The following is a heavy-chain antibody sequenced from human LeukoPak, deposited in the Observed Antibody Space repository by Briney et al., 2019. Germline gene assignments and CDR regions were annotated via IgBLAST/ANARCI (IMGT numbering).Heavy chain of an antibody. D-gene: IGHD1-26*01. V-gene: IGHV4-59*01. Sequence: SETLSLTCTVPGGSISSYYWSWIRQSPGKGLEWIGYIYYSGSTNYNPSLKSRVTISVDTSKNQFSLKLTSVTAADTAVYFCARGLSGTFFDYWGQGTLVTVSS. J-gene: IGHJ4*02. CDR2: IYYSGST. CDR1: GGSISSYY. CDR3: ARGLSGTFFDY.